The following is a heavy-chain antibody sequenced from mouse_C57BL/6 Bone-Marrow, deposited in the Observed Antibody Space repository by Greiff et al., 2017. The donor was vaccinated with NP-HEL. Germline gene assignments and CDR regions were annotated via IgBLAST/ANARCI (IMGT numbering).Heavy chain of an antibody. Sequence: EVQLVESGGDLVKPGGSLKLSCAASGFTFSSYGMSWVRQTPDKRLEWVATISSGGSYTYYPDSVKGRFTISRDNAKNTLYLQMSSLKSEDTAMYYCARHVDYDWFAYWGQGTLVTVSA. J-gene: IGHJ3*01. V-gene: IGHV5-6*01. CDR1: GFTFSSYG. CDR2: ISSGGSYT. D-gene: IGHD2-4*01. CDR3: ARHVDYDWFAY.